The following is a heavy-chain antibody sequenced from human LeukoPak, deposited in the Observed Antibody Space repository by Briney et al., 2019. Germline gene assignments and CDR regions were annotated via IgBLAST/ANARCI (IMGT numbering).Heavy chain of an antibody. CDR2: ISGSGGST. V-gene: IGHV3-23*01. D-gene: IGHD3-3*01. Sequence: GGSLRLSCAASGFTFSRYAMSWVRQAPGKGLEWVSAISGSGGSTYYADSVKGRFTISRDNSKNTLYLQMNSLRAEDTAVYYCAKDGQPAGITIFGVVIFGSDVWGQGTTVTVSS. J-gene: IGHJ6*02. CDR1: GFTFSRYA. CDR3: AKDGQPAGITIFGVVIFGSDV.